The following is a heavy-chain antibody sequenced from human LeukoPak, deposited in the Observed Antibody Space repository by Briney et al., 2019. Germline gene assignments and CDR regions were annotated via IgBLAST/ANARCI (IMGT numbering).Heavy chain of an antibody. J-gene: IGHJ6*02. V-gene: IGHV3-53*05. CDR2: IYSGGNT. CDR1: GFTVSINY. CDR3: VNYGMDV. Sequence: PGGSLRLSCAASGFTVSINYMSWVRQAPGKGLEWVSVIYSGGNTYYADSVKGRFTISRDNSKNTVYLQMGSLRAEDMAVYYCVNYGMDVWGQGTTVTVSS.